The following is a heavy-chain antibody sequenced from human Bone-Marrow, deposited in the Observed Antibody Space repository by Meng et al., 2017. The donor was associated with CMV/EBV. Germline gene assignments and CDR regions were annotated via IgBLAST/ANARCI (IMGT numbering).Heavy chain of an antibody. V-gene: IGHV4-59*01. J-gene: IGHJ1*01. CDR3: ASSLDTDYYDSSGWFVFQH. Sequence: SETLSPTCTVSGGSISSYYWNWIRQPPGKGLEWIGYIYHSGSTNYNPSLKSRVTISVDTSKKQFSLKLSSVTAADTAVYYCASSLDTDYYDSSGWFVFQHWGQGTLVTVSS. D-gene: IGHD3-22*01. CDR2: IYHSGST. CDR1: GGSISSYY.